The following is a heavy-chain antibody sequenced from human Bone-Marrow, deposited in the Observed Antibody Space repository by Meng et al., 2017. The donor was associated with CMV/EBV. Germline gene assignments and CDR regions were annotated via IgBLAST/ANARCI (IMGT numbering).Heavy chain of an antibody. D-gene: IGHD1-26*01. V-gene: IGHV1-69*05. CDR3: ARGPWELPQPADGNYYYYGMDV. CDR2: IIPIFGTA. J-gene: IGHJ6*02. CDR1: GGTSSSYA. Sequence: SVKVSCKASGGTSSSYAISWVRQAPGQGLEWMGGIIPIFGTANYAQKFQGRVTITTDESTSTAYMELSSLRSEDTAVYYCARGPWELPQPADGNYYYYGMDVWGQGTTVTVSS.